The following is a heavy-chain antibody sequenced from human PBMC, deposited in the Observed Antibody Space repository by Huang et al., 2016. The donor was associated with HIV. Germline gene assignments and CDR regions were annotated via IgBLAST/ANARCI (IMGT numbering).Heavy chain of an antibody. J-gene: IGHJ6*03. CDR1: GDSISSGAFY. CDR2: VYPGGSV. Sequence: QVQLQESGPGLVQPSQTLSLICTVSGDSISSGAFYWTWIRQSPGGGLQWIGHVYPGGSVLYNGSLRSRVTIALDTSKNQLSLNLRSVTAADTALYFCARGRGGTHSYFFYSMDVWGAGTAVIVSS. V-gene: IGHV4-61*09. CDR3: ARGRGGTHSYFFYSMDV. D-gene: IGHD1-26*01.